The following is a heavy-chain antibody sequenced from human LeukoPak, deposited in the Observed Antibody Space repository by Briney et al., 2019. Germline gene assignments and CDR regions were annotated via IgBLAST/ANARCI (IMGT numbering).Heavy chain of an antibody. D-gene: IGHD1-14*01. Sequence: SETLSLTCSVSGGSVTSYYWNWVRQTPGKGLEWIGYISSSETTDYGPSFKSRVTMSLDTSKNQFSLKLSSVTAADTGVYYCVRTNPWDLTYYFDYWGQGTLVTVSS. CDR1: GGSVTSYY. V-gene: IGHV4-59*02. J-gene: IGHJ4*02. CDR2: ISSSETT. CDR3: VRTNPWDLTYYFDY.